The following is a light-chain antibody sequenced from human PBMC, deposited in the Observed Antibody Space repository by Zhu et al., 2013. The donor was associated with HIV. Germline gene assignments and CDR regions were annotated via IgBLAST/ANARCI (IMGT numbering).Light chain of an antibody. Sequence: EIVLTQSPGMLSLSPGERATLSCRASQSVTNSYLAWYQQKPGQAPRLLMYGASTRATGIPGRFSGSGSGTEFALTITSLQSEDFALYYCQQYNNWPPITFGQGTRLEIK. J-gene: IGKJ5*01. CDR2: GAS. V-gene: IGKV3D-15*01. CDR1: QSVTNSY. CDR3: QQYNNWPPIT.